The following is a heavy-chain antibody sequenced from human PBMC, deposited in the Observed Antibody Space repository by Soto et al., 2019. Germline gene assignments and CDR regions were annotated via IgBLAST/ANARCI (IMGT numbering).Heavy chain of an antibody. J-gene: IGHJ5*02. CDR2: IYYSGST. V-gene: IGHV4-61*01. CDR1: GGSISSSSYY. CDR3: AREWTRNWFDP. Sequence: PSETLSLTCTVSGGSISSSSYYWGWIRQPPGKGLEWIGYIYYSGSTNYNPSLKSRVTISVDTSKNQFSLKLSSVTAADTAVYYCAREWTRNWFDPWGQGTLVTVSS.